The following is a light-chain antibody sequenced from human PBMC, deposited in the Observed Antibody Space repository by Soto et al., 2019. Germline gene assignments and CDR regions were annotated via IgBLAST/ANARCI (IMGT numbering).Light chain of an antibody. J-gene: IGKJ4*01. V-gene: IGKV3-11*01. Sequence: EIVLTQSPATLSLSPGNRATLSCRASESVSRYLAWYQQKPGQAPRLLIYDASNRATGIPARFSGSGSGTDFTLTITSLEPEDFAVYYCQHRSYWPSPFGGGIKVDIK. CDR2: DAS. CDR3: QHRSYWPSP. CDR1: ESVSRY.